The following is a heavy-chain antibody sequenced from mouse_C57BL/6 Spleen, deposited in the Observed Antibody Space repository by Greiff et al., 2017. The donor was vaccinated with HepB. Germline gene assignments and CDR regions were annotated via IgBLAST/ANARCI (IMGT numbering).Heavy chain of an antibody. CDR1: GYTFTSYT. V-gene: IGHV1-4*01. D-gene: IGHD2-13*01. Sequence: VQLQESGAELARPGASVKMSCKASGYTFTSYTMHWVKQRPGQGLEWIGYINPSSGYTKYNQKFKDKATLTADKSSSTAYMQLSSLTSEDSAVYYCASSTYSDNAMDYWGQVTSVTVSS. CDR3: ASSTYSDNAMDY. J-gene: IGHJ4*01. CDR2: INPSSGYT.